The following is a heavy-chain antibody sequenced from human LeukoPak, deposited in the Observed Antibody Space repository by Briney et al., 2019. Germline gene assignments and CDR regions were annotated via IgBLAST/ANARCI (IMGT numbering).Heavy chain of an antibody. V-gene: IGHV3-30-3*01. CDR1: GFTFSSYA. CDR3: ARGTDISLWFGESLDFDY. J-gene: IGHJ4*02. Sequence: GRSLRLSCAASGFTFSSYAMHWVRQAPGKGLEWVAVISYDGSNKYYADSVKGRFTISRDNSKNTLYLQMNSLRAEDTAVYCCARGTDISLWFGESLDFDYWGQGTLVTVSS. CDR2: ISYDGSNK. D-gene: IGHD3-10*01.